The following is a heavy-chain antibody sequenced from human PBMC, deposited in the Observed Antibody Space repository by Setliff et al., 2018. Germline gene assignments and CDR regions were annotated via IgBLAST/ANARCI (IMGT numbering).Heavy chain of an antibody. Sequence: SETLSLTCTVSGGSINSGDYFWSWFRQLPGKGLEWIGTVYDSGTTYYNPSLKSRVTIFVDTSKNQFSLNLNSVTAADTGVYYCASCRYQVPYDFWGQGTLVTVSS. CDR2: VYDSGTT. CDR3: ASCRYQVPYDF. D-gene: IGHD2-2*01. J-gene: IGHJ4*02. CDR1: GGSINSGDYF. V-gene: IGHV4-39*01.